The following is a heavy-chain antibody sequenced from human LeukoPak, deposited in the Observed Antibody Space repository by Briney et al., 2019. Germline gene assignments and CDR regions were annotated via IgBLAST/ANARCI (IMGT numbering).Heavy chain of an antibody. CDR1: GGTFSSYA. V-gene: IGHV1-69*05. CDR3: ARNPGNWFDP. J-gene: IGHJ5*02. Sequence: ALVKVSCKASGGTFSSYAISWVRQAPGQGLEWMGGIIPIFGTANYAQKFQGRVTTTTDESTSTAYMELSSLRSEDTAVYYCARNPGNWFDPWGQGTLVTVSS. CDR2: IIPIFGTA.